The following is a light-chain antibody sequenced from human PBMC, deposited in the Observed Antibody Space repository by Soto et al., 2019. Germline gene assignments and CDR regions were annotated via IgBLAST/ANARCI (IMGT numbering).Light chain of an antibody. CDR2: AAS. CDR1: QGISSY. CDR3: QQSYSTPLT. V-gene: IGKV1-39*01. Sequence: DIQMTQPPSSLSAPVGERATITSRAGQGISSYLNWYQQKPGKAPKLRIYAASSLQSGVPSRFSGSGSGTDFTLTISSLQPEDFATYYCQQSYSTPLTFGGGTKVEIK. J-gene: IGKJ4*01.